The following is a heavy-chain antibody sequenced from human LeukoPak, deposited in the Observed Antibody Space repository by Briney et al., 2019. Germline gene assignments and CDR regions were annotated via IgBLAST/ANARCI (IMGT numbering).Heavy chain of an antibody. V-gene: IGHV4-4*02. CDR1: GGSTSNTNW. D-gene: IGHD2-8*01. CDR3: SRENGAFSPFGY. CDR2: ISLTGLT. J-gene: IGHJ4*02. Sequence: SGTPSLTCGVSGGSTSNTNWWTWARQPPGQGLEWIGEISLTGLTHYNPSLESRVTVSLDKSKNQLSLNLTSVTAADTAVYYCSRENGAFSPFGYWGEGTLVTVLS.